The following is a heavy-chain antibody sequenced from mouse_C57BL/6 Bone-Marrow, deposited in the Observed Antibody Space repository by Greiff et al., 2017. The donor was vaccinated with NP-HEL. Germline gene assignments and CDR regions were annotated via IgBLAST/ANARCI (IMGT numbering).Heavy chain of an antibody. CDR2: INPSSGYT. D-gene: IGHD2-3*01. CDR1: GYTFTSYW. J-gene: IGHJ3*01. Sequence: VQLQQSGAELAKPGDSVKLSCKASGYTFTSYWMHWVKQRPGQGLEWIGYINPSSGYTNYNQKFKDKATLTADNSSSTAYMQLSSLTYEDSAVYYCARWDCYYQARFAYWGQGTLVTVSA. CDR3: ARWDCYYQARFAY. V-gene: IGHV1-7*01.